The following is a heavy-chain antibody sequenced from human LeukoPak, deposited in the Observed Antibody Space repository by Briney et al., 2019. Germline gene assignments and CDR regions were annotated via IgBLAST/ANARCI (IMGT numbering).Heavy chain of an antibody. J-gene: IGHJ6*02. Sequence: GGSLRLSCAASGFTFSNAWMSWVRQAPGKGLEWVGRIKSKTDGGTTDYAAPVKGRFTISRDDSKNTLYLQMNSLKTEDTAVYYCTREEDSSGYCYYYYGMDVWGQGTTVTVSS. CDR3: TREEDSSGYCYYYYGMDV. CDR1: GFTFSNAW. V-gene: IGHV3-15*01. CDR2: IKSKTDGGTT. D-gene: IGHD3-22*01.